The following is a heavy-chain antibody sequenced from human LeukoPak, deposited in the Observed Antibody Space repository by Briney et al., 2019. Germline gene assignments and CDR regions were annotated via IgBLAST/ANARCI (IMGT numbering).Heavy chain of an antibody. D-gene: IGHD2-21*02. CDR3: AVYCGGDCYSGVNNWFDP. Sequence: SGTLSLTCAVSGGSISSSNWWSWVRQPPGKGLEWIGEIYHSGSTNYNPSIKSRVTISVDKSKNQFSLKLSSVTAADTAVYYCAVYCGGDCYSGVNNWFDPWGQGTLVTVSS. CDR1: GGSISSSNW. CDR2: IYHSGST. V-gene: IGHV4-4*02. J-gene: IGHJ5*02.